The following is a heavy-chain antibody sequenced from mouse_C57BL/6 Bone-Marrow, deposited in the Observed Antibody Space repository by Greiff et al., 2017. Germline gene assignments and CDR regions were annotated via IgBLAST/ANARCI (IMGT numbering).Heavy chain of an antibody. CDR3: AKNGYESFAY. CDR1: GFSFTSYG. V-gene: IGHV2-4*01. D-gene: IGHD2-2*01. J-gene: IGHJ3*01. Sequence: VQLQESGPGLVQPSQSLSITCTVSGFSFTSYGVHWVRQPPGKGLEWLGVIWRGGSTDYNAAFISRLSISKDNSKSQVFFKMNSLQADDTAIYYCAKNGYESFAYWGQGTLVTVSA. CDR2: IWRGGST.